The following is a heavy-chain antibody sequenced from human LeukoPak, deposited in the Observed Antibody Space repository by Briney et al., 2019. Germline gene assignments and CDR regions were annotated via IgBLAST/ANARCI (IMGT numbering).Heavy chain of an antibody. CDR3: ARGGLGGMTTVVLDAFDI. V-gene: IGHV1-2*02. Sequence: ASVKVSCKASGYTFTGYYMHWVRQAPGQGLEWMGWINPNSGGTNYAQKFQGRVTMTRDTSISTAHMELSRLRSDDTAVYYCARGGLGGMTTVVLDAFDIWGQGTMVTVSS. J-gene: IGHJ3*02. CDR1: GYTFTGYY. D-gene: IGHD4-23*01. CDR2: INPNSGGT.